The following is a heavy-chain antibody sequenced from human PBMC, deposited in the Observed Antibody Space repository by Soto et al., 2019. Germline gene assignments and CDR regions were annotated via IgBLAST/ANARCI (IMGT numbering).Heavy chain of an antibody. D-gene: IGHD2-15*01. CDR3: ARAGCDGGTCYTLVGLRYGMDV. J-gene: IGHJ6*02. V-gene: IGHV3-30-3*01. Sequence: QVQLVESGGGVVQPGRSLRLSCAASGFTFSNYAMYWVRQAPGKGLEWVAVISYDGNNKYYADSVKGRFTISRDNSKNTPYPQMNSLRAEDTAVYYCARAGCDGGTCYTLVGLRYGMDVWGQGTTVTVSS. CDR1: GFTFSNYA. CDR2: ISYDGNNK.